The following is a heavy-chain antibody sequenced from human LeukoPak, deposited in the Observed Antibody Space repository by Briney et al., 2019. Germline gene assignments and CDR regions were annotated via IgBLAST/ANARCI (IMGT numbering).Heavy chain of an antibody. Sequence: ASVRVSCKTSGYTFTIYGVSWVRQAPGQGLEWMGWISTYNGNTNYAQKFQGRVTMTTDTSTSTAYMELTGLRSDDTAVYFCARTQNSYGYESVYWGQGTLVTVSS. CDR3: ARTQNSYGYESVY. D-gene: IGHD5-18*01. V-gene: IGHV1-18*01. CDR2: ISTYNGNT. J-gene: IGHJ4*02. CDR1: GYTFTIYG.